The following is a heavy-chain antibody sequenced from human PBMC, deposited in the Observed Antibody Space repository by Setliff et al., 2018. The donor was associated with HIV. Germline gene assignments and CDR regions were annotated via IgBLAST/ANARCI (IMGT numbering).Heavy chain of an antibody. J-gene: IGHJ4*02. Sequence: PSETLSLTCTVSGGPIRNGLYYWHWIRQPPGKGLEWIGSVYYSGSTYYKPSLKSRVTISVDTSKNQFSLRLSSVPAADRAVYYCARGGGPDTNFDLWSQGTLVTVSS. CDR3: ARGGGPDTNFDL. CDR2: VYYSGST. V-gene: IGHV4-39*07. D-gene: IGHD5-18*01. CDR1: GGPIRNGLYY.